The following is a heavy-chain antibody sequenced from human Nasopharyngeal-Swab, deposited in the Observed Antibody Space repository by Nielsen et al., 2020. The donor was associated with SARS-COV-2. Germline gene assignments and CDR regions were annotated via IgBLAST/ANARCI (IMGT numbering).Heavy chain of an antibody. D-gene: IGHD7-27*01. CDR3: VRDFNWGFFDY. CDR1: GFTFSNHY. V-gene: IGHV3-72*01. J-gene: IGHJ4*02. CDR2: IKDRAISYTA. Sequence: GGSLRLSCTASGFTFSNHYMDWVRQAPGKGLEWVGRIKDRAISYTAEYAASVKGRFTISRDDSKSSLYLQMNSLKSEDTAVYCCVRDFNWGFFDYWGQGALVTVSS.